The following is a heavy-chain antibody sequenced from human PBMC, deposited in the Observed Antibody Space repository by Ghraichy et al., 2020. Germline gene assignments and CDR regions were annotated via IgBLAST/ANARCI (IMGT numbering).Heavy chain of an antibody. CDR1: GGTLNRFV. J-gene: IGHJ5*02. D-gene: IGHD3-10*01. CDR3: ARDLKGYYGSGSYWFDP. CDR2: IIPISGTT. V-gene: IGHV1-69*13. Sequence: SVKVSCKASGGTLNRFVFSWVRQAPGQGLEWMGRIIPISGTTNYAQKFQGRVTITADESTNTVYMELSSLRSEDTATYYCARDLKGYYGSGSYWFDPWGQGTLVTVSS.